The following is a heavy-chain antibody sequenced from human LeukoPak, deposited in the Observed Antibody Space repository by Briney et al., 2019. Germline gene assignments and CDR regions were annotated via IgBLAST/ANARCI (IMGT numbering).Heavy chain of an antibody. CDR2: IYHSGST. J-gene: IGHJ4*02. Sequence: SQTLSLTCTVSGGSISSGDYYWSWIRQPPGKGLEWIGYIYHSGSTYYNPSLKSRVTISVDRSKNQFSLKLSSVTAAGTAVYYCARVRLGIKGPTFDYWGQGTLVTVSS. CDR3: ARVRLGIKGPTFDY. V-gene: IGHV4-30-2*01. CDR1: GGSISSGDYY. D-gene: IGHD3-16*01.